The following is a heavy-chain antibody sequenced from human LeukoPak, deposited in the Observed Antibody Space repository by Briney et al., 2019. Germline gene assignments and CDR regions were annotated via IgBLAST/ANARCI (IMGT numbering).Heavy chain of an antibody. V-gene: IGHV7-4-1*02. D-gene: IGHD3-10*01. CDR2: INTNTGSP. CDR1: GYTFTSYA. CDR3: ARGPLWFGASGLK. J-gene: IGHJ4*02. Sequence: ASVKVSCKASGYTFTSYAMSWVRQAPGQGLEWMGWINTNTGSPTYAQGFTGRFVSSLDTSADTAYLQISGLKADDTAVYFCARGPLWFGASGLKWGQGTQVIVSA.